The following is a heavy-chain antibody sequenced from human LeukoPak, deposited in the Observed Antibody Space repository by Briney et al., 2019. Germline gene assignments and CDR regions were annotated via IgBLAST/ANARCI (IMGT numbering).Heavy chain of an antibody. Sequence: SETLSLTCTVSGGSISSGGYYWSWIRQHPGKGLEWIGYIYYSGSTYYNPSLKSRVTISVDTSKNQFSLKLSSVTAADTAVYYCARWTGQTTVTTSWAFRVNRDNWFDPWGKGTTVTVSS. J-gene: IGHJ6*04. CDR1: GGSISSGGYY. CDR3: ARWTGQTTVTTSWAFRVNRDNWFDP. CDR2: IYYSGST. D-gene: IGHD4-17*01. V-gene: IGHV4-31*03.